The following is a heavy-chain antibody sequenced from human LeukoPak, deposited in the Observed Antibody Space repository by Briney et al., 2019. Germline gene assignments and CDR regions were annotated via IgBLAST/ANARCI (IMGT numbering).Heavy chain of an antibody. Sequence: PSETLSLTCTVSGGSISSYYWSWIRQPAGKGLEWIGRIYTSGSTNYNPSLKSRVTMSVDTSKNQFSLKLSSVTAADTAVYYCARGPNWNDVHNWFDPWGQGTLVTVSS. CDR3: ARGPNWNDVHNWFDP. J-gene: IGHJ5*02. CDR2: IYTSGST. V-gene: IGHV4-4*07. CDR1: GGSISSYY. D-gene: IGHD1-1*01.